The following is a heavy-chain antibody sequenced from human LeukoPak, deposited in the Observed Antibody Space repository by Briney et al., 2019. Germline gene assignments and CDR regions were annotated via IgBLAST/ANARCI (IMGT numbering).Heavy chain of an antibody. Sequence: SETLSLTCAVYGGSFSDYCWNWIRQPPGKGLEWIGEINHSGSTNYNPSLKSRATISVDTSKNQFSLKLSSVTAADTAVYYCARGRLESAGTQGGIWFDPWGQGTRVTVSS. CDR1: GGSFSDYC. V-gene: IGHV4-34*01. J-gene: IGHJ5*02. CDR2: INHSGST. CDR3: ARGRLESAGTQGGIWFDP. D-gene: IGHD6-13*01.